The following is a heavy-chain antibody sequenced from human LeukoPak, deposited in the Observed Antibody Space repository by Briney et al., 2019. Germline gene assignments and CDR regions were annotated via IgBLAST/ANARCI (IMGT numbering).Heavy chain of an antibody. D-gene: IGHD4-17*01. Sequence: GASVKVSCKASGYTFNTYGITWVRQAPGQGLEWMGWISGYNGKTKYAQKLQDRVTMTTDTSTTTVYMELSSLRSEDTAVYYCARDRPTYGDYGNFFDYWGQGTLVTVSS. CDR2: ISGYNGKT. V-gene: IGHV1-18*01. CDR1: GYTFNTYG. J-gene: IGHJ4*02. CDR3: ARDRPTYGDYGNFFDY.